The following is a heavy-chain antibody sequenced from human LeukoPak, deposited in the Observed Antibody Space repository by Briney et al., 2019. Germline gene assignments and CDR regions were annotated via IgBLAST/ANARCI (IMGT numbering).Heavy chain of an antibody. CDR2: ISYDGSNE. CDR3: ARVGYYSSGPFSYFDY. V-gene: IGHV3-30-3*01. D-gene: IGHD3-10*01. Sequence: GGSLRLSCAASGFTFSRYAMHWVRQAPGKGLEWVAVISYDGSNEYYADSVKGRFTISRDRSENTLYLQMNSLRVEDTAVYYCARVGYYSSGPFSYFDYWGQGTLGTVSS. J-gene: IGHJ4*02. CDR1: GFTFSRYA.